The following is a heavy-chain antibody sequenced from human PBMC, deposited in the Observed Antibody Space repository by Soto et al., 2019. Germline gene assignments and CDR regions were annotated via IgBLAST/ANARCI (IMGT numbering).Heavy chain of an antibody. CDR3: AKRPKKREGFVVATNWYFDL. J-gene: IGHJ2*01. Sequence: EVQLLESGGGLVQPGGSLRLSCAASGFTFSSYAMSWVRQAPGKGLEWVSGIGSSGDSTYYADSVKGRFTVSRDNSKNTVYLQMNSLRAEDTAVYYCAKRPKKREGFVVATNWYFDLWGRGTLVTVSS. D-gene: IGHD5-12*01. V-gene: IGHV3-23*01. CDR2: IGSSGDST. CDR1: GFTFSSYA.